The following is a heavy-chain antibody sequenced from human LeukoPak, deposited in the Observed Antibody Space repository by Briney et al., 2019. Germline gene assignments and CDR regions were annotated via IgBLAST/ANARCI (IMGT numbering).Heavy chain of an antibody. CDR3: ARIGGDDYFDY. J-gene: IGHJ4*02. D-gene: IGHD5-24*01. CDR1: GGSISSYY. V-gene: IGHV4-59*08. CDR2: IYYSGST. Sequence: SETLSLTCTVSGGSISSYYWSWIRQPPGKGLEWIGYIYYSGSTNYNPSLKSRVAISVDTSKNQFSLKLSSVTAADTDVYYCARIGGDDYFDYWGQGTLVTVSS.